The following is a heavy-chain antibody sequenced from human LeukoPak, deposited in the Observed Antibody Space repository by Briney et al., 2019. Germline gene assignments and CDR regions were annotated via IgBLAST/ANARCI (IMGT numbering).Heavy chain of an antibody. D-gene: IGHD3-22*01. V-gene: IGHV3-23*01. CDR2: ISGSGDIT. J-gene: IGHJ4*02. CDR1: GFTFSSYV. Sequence: GGSLRLSCAASGFTFSSYVMSWIRQAPGKGLEWVSAISGSGDITYYADSVKGRFTISRDNSKNTLYLQMNSLRAEDTAVYYCARHSSGYHQSFDYWGQGTLVTVSS. CDR3: ARHSSGYHQSFDY.